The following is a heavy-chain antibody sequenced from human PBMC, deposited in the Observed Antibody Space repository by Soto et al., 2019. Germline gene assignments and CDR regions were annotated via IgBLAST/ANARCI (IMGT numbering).Heavy chain of an antibody. CDR3: ARAGDYPLTGAFDV. CDR1: GGSISSNNW. D-gene: IGHD4-17*01. J-gene: IGHJ3*01. Sequence: SETLSLTCAVSGGSISSNNWWSRVRQPPGKGLEWIGEIYHSGSTNYNPSLKSRVTLSVDKSKNEFSLKLGSVTAADTAMYYCARAGDYPLTGAFDVWGQGTMV. CDR2: IYHSGST. V-gene: IGHV4-4*02.